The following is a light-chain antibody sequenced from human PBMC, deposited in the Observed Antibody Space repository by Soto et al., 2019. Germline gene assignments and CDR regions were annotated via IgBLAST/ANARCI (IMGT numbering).Light chain of an antibody. CDR1: QGVSSSY. CDR2: GAS. J-gene: IGKJ3*01. CDR3: HQYGASVT. Sequence: EIVLTQSPGTLSLSPGEGATLSCRASQGVSSSYLAWYQHKPGQAPRLLIYGASSRASGIPDRFSGSGSGTDFTLTINRLEPEDFAVYYCHQYGASVTFGPGTKVDLK. V-gene: IGKV3-20*01.